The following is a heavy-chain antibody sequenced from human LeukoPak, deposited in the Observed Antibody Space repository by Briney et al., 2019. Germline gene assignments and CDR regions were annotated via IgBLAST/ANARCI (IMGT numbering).Heavy chain of an antibody. J-gene: IGHJ5*02. D-gene: IGHD4-17*01. CDR3: ARDGGKYGDTNWFDP. Sequence: EASVKVSCKASGYTFTGYYMHWVRQAPGQGLEWMGWINPNSGGTNYAQKFQGRVTMTRDTSISTAYMELSRLRSDDTAVYYCARDGGKYGDTNWFDPWGQGTLVTVSS. CDR1: GYTFTGYY. V-gene: IGHV1-2*02. CDR2: INPNSGGT.